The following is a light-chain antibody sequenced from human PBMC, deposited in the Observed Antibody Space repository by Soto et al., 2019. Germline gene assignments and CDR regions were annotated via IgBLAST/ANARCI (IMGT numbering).Light chain of an antibody. V-gene: IGKV1-5*03. Sequence: DIQMTQSPSTLSASVGDRVTITCRASQSITTWLAWYQQKPGKAPKLLIYKATNLQSGVPSRFSGSGSGTEFSLTSSSLQPDDFATYYCQQYNDYQYIFGQGTKLEIK. CDR1: QSITTW. J-gene: IGKJ2*01. CDR2: KAT. CDR3: QQYNDYQYI.